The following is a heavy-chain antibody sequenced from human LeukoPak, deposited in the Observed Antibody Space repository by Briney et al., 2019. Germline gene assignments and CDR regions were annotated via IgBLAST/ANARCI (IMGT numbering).Heavy chain of an antibody. J-gene: IGHJ4*02. CDR2: IYHSGST. Sequence: SETLSLTCTVSGGSISSGGYYWSWIRQPPGKGLEWIGYIYHSGSTYYNPSLKSRVTISVDRSKNQFSLKLSSVTAADTAVYYCARGLRTSFDYWGQGTLVTVSS. CDR1: GGSISSGGYY. V-gene: IGHV4-30-2*01. CDR3: ARGLRTSFDY.